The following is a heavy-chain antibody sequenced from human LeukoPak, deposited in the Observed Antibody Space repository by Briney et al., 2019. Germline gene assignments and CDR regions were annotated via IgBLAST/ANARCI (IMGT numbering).Heavy chain of an antibody. D-gene: IGHD3-10*01. CDR3: ARDRGEFDY. V-gene: IGHV4-61*02. CDR2: IYTSGST. J-gene: IGHJ4*02. Sequence: SETLSLTCTVSGGSISSGSYYWSWIRQPAGKGLEWIGRIYTSGSTSYNPSLKSRVTISVDTSKNQFSLKLSSVTAADTAVYYCARDRGEFDYWGQGTLVTVSS. CDR1: GGSISSGSYY.